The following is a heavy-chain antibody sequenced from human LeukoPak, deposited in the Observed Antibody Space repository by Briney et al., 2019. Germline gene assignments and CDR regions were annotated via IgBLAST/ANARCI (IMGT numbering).Heavy chain of an antibody. CDR2: VSRSGYTI. CDR3: ARDLASCGGDCYSYFFNMDV. Sequence: GGSLRLSCAASGFKFSDYYMSSIRQAPGEGLEWVAYVSRSGYTIYYADSVRGRFTISRDNVEKSLYLEMNSLRADDTAVYYCARDLASCGGDCYSYFFNMDVWGKGTTVTVSS. CDR1: GFKFSDYY. D-gene: IGHD2-21*01. V-gene: IGHV3-11*01. J-gene: IGHJ6*03.